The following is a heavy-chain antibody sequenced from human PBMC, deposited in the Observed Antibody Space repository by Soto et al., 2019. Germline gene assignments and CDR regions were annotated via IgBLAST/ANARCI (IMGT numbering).Heavy chain of an antibody. V-gene: IGHV4-59*11. D-gene: IGHD6-13*01. CDR1: GDSISSHY. Sequence: PSETLSLTCTVSGDSISSHYWSWIRQPPGKGLEWIAYIYYSGSTNCNPSLKSRVTISRDTSKSQFSMELTSVTAADTAVYYCAKSSWTEYFDYWGQGTLVTVPQ. CDR3: AKSSWTEYFDY. J-gene: IGHJ4*02. CDR2: IYYSGST.